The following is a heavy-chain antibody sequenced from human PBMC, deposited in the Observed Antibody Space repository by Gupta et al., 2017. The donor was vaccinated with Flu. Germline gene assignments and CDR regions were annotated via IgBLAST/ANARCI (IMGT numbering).Heavy chain of an antibody. Sequence: QVQLQQWGAGLLKPSETLSLTCAVYGGSFSGYYWSWIRQPPGKGLEWIGEINHSGSTNYNPSLKSRVTISVDTSKNQFSLKLSSVTAADTAVYYCARRLTAAGQSFDYWGQGTLVTVSS. J-gene: IGHJ4*02. CDR1: GGSFSGYY. CDR3: ARRLTAAGQSFDY. D-gene: IGHD6-13*01. CDR2: INHSGST. V-gene: IGHV4-34*01.